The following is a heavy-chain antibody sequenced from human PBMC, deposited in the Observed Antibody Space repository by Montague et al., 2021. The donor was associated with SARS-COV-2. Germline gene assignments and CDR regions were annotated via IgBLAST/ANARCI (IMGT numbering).Heavy chain of an antibody. CDR2: IYHSGST. D-gene: IGHD2-15*01. J-gene: IGHJ4*02. CDR3: ARDTDCSGGSCYYYSDY. Sequence: SETLSLTCAVSGGSINSSNWWSWVRQPPGKGLEWVGEIYHSGSTNYNPSLKSRVTIPVHKSMNQFSLKLSSVTAADTAVYYCARDTDCSGGSCYYYSDYWGQGTLSPSPQ. CDR1: GGSINSSNW. V-gene: IGHV4-4*02.